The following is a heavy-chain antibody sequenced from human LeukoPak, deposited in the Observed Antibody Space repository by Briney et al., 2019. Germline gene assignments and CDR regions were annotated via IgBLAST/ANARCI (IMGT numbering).Heavy chain of an antibody. D-gene: IGHD3-3*01. Sequence: GASVKVSCKASGYTFTSYYMHWVRQAPGQGLEWMGIINPSGGSTSYAQKFQGRVTMTRDMSTSTVYMELSSLRSEDTAVYYCAKGVKYYDFWSGHAQPAYYFDYWGQGTLVTVSS. CDR1: GYTFTSYY. CDR2: INPSGGST. CDR3: AKGVKYYDFWSGHAQPAYYFDY. V-gene: IGHV1-46*01. J-gene: IGHJ4*02.